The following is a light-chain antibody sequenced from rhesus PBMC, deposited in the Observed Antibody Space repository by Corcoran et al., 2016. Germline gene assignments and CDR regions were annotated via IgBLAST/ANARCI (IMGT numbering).Light chain of an antibody. Sequence: DIVMTQTPLSLPVTPGEPASISCRSSQSLLHSNGYTYLYWYLQKPGQSPQLLMYFVSNRASGVPGRFSGSGSGTVFTLRISRVEAEDIGIYYCMQGTQLPWTFGQGTKVDIK. CDR2: FVS. J-gene: IGKJ1*01. CDR3: MQGTQLPWT. V-gene: IGKV2-91*01. CDR1: QSLLHSNGYTY.